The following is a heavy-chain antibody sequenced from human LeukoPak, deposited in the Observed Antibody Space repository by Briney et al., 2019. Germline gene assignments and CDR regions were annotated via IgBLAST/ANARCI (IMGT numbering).Heavy chain of an antibody. Sequence: PSETLSLTCAVYGGSFSGYYWSWIRQPPGKGLEWIGEINHSGSTNYNPSLKSRVTISVDTSKNQFSLKLSSVTAADTAVYYCARGLDYCSGVSCYFDYWGQGTLVTVSS. V-gene: IGHV4-34*01. CDR1: GGSFSGYY. J-gene: IGHJ4*02. D-gene: IGHD2-15*01. CDR3: ARGLDYCSGVSCYFDY. CDR2: INHSGST.